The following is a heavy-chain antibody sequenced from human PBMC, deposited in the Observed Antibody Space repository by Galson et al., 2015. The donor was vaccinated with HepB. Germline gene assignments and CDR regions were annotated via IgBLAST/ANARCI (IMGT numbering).Heavy chain of an antibody. D-gene: IGHD4-17*01. V-gene: IGHV4-59*01. Sequence: QVQLQESGPGLVKPSETLSLTCTVSGGSISSYYWSWIRQPPGKGLEWIGYIYYSGSTNYNPSLKSRVTISVDTSKNQFSLKLSSVTAADTAVYYCARDAHYGDPTVGADAFDIWGQGTMVTVSS. CDR1: GGSISSYY. CDR3: ARDAHYGDPTVGADAFDI. CDR2: IYYSGST. J-gene: IGHJ3*02.